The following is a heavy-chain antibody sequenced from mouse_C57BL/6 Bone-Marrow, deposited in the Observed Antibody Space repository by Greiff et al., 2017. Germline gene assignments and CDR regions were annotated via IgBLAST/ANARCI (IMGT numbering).Heavy chain of an antibody. Sequence: EVKVEESEGGLVQPGSSMKLSCTASGFTFSDYYMAWVRQVPEKGLEWVANINYDGSSTYYLDSLKSRFIISRDNAKNILYLQMSSLKSEDTATYYCARAYGNYEWYFDVWGTGTTVTVSS. V-gene: IGHV5-16*01. CDR1: GFTFSDYY. CDR2: INYDGSST. CDR3: ARAYGNYEWYFDV. D-gene: IGHD2-10*02. J-gene: IGHJ1*03.